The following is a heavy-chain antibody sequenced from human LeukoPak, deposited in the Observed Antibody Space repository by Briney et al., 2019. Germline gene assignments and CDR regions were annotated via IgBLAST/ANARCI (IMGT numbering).Heavy chain of an antibody. J-gene: IGHJ4*02. Sequence: GGSLRLSCAASGFTFSGYPMRWVRQAPGKGLDWVAIISDDGGRKFYADSVKGRFTISRDNSKNTLYLQMNSLRAEDTAVYYCAKGVDYCSGGSCPADYWGPGTLVTVSS. CDR1: GFTFSGYP. CDR2: ISDDGGRK. CDR3: AKGVDYCSGGSCPADY. D-gene: IGHD2-15*01. V-gene: IGHV3-30*04.